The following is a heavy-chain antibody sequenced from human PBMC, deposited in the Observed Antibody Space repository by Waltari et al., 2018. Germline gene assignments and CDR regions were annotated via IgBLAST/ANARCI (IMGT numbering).Heavy chain of an antibody. CDR3: ASCSRSSCYQGGFDY. CDR2: MNPNSGNT. J-gene: IGHJ4*02. CDR1: GYTFTSYD. V-gene: IGHV1-8*01. Sequence: QVQLVQSGAEVKKPGASVKVSCKASGYTFTSYDINWVRQATGQGLEWMGWMNPNSGNTGYAQKFQGRVTMTRNTSRSTAYMELSSLRAEDTAVYFCASCSRSSCYQGGFDYWGQGTLVTFTS. D-gene: IGHD2-2*01.